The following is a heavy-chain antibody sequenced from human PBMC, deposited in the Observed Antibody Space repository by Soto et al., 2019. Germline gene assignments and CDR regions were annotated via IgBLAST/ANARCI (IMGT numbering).Heavy chain of an antibody. CDR2: IYYSGST. D-gene: IGHD6-13*01. Sequence: QVQLQESGPGLVKPSETLSLTCTVSGGSISSYYWSWIRQPPGKGLEWIGYIYYSGSTNYNPSLKSRVTISVDTSKNQFSRKLSSVTAADTAVYYCASIAAAGTDFDYWGQGTLVTVSS. V-gene: IGHV4-59*08. J-gene: IGHJ4*02. CDR3: ASIAAAGTDFDY. CDR1: GGSISSYY.